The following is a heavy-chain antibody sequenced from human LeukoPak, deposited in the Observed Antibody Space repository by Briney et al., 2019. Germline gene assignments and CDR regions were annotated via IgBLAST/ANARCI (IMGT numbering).Heavy chain of an antibody. J-gene: IGHJ4*02. Sequence: ASVKVSCKASGYNFIDYYIHWVRQAPGQGLEWVGRINPNSGGTNYAQKFQGRVTMTRDTSISTAYMELSSLMSDDTAVYYCATTYSTVFDYWGQGTLVTVSS. V-gene: IGHV1-2*06. CDR1: GYNFIDYY. CDR2: INPNSGGT. D-gene: IGHD1-1*01. CDR3: ATTYSTVFDY.